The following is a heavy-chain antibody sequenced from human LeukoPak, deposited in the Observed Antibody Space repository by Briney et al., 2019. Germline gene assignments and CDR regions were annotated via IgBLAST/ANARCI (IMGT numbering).Heavy chain of an antibody. J-gene: IGHJ4*02. CDR2: IYSGGST. D-gene: IGHD3-16*01. Sequence: GGSLRLSCVASGFTVSSYYVSWVRQAPGKGLEWVSVIYSGGSTYYAASVEGRFTVSRDNSKNTLYLEMKSLRADDTAVYYCARDLHPRLTGYFDYWGQGTVVTVSS. V-gene: IGHV3-53*01. CDR3: ARDLHPRLTGYFDY. CDR1: GFTVSSYY.